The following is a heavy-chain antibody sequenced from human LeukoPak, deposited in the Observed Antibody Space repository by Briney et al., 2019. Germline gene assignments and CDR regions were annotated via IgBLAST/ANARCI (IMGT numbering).Heavy chain of an antibody. Sequence: ASVKVSCKDSGYTFISYGISWVRQAPGQGPEWMGWISTYSGKTKYVQKLQGRVTMTTDTSTSTAYMELRSLRSDDTAVYYCARDVRAFDLWGQGTMVTVSS. J-gene: IGHJ3*01. CDR2: ISTYSGKT. V-gene: IGHV1-18*01. CDR3: ARDVRAFDL. CDR1: GYTFISYG.